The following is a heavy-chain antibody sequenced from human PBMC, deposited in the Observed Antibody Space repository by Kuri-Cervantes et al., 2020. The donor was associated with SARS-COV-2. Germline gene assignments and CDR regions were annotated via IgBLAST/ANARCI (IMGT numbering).Heavy chain of an antibody. J-gene: IGHJ5*02. CDR3: ARGGGGCSSTSCYGFNWFDP. Sequence: LRLSCAVSGGSISSGGYSWSWIRQPPGKGLEWIGYIYHSGSTYYNPSLKSRVTISVDRSKNQFSLKLSSVTAADTAVYYCARGGGGCSSTSCYGFNWFDPWGKGTLVTVSS. D-gene: IGHD2-2*01. CDR1: GGSISSGGYS. CDR2: IYHSGST. V-gene: IGHV4-30-2*01.